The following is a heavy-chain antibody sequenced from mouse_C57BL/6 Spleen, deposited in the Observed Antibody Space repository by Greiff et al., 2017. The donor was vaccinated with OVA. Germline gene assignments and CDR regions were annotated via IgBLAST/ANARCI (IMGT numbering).Heavy chain of an antibody. CDR3: TRGEDYDGLYYFDY. J-gene: IGHJ2*01. CDR2: IYPGNSDT. CDR1: GYTFTSYW. V-gene: IGHV1-5*01. D-gene: IGHD2-4*01. Sequence: EVQLQQSGTVLARPGASVKMSCKTSGYTFTSYWMHWVKQRPGQGLEWIGAIYPGNSDTSYNQKFKGKAKLTAVTSASTAYMELSSLTNEDSAVYYCTRGEDYDGLYYFDYWGQGTTLTVSS.